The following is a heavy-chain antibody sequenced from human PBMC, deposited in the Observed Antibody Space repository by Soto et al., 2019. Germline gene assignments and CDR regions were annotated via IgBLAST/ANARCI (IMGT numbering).Heavy chain of an antibody. CDR2: ISSSGSTI. CDR3: ARGRGYCGGTNCYLDY. Sequence: GGPLRLACEPPGFTFSSYCWRWFRQAPGKGLEWVSYISSSGSTIYYADSVKGRFTISRDNAKNSLYLQMNSLRDDDTAVYYCARGRGYCGGTNCYLDYWGQGALVTVSS. CDR1: GFTFSSYC. J-gene: IGHJ4*02. V-gene: IGHV3-48*02. D-gene: IGHD2-21*01.